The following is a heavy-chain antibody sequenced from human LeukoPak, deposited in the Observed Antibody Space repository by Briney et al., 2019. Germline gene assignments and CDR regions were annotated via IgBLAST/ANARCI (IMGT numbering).Heavy chain of an antibody. D-gene: IGHD2/OR15-2a*01. CDR3: AKKSTFGYYFDY. CDR1: GFTFSSYA. Sequence: GGSLRLSCAASGFTFSSYAMSWVRQAPGKGLEWVLAISGSGGSTYYADSVKGRFTISRDNSKNTLYLQMNSLRAEDTAVYYCAKKSTFGYYFDYWGQGTLVTVFS. CDR2: ISGSGGST. V-gene: IGHV3-23*01. J-gene: IGHJ4*02.